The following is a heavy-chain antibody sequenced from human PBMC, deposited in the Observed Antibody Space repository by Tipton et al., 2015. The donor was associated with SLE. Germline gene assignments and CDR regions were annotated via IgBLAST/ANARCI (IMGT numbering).Heavy chain of an antibody. V-gene: IGHV3-23*01. J-gene: IGHJ3*02. D-gene: IGHD3-10*01. CDR2: ISGSDGST. CDR3: ARRNSESGAFDM. CDR1: RFNFRTYG. Sequence: LSLTCAASRFNFRTYGMRWVRQSPEKGLEWVSSISGSDGSTYYADSVKGRFTISRDNSKNTLYLQMNSLRAEDTAVYYCARRNSESGAFDMWGQGTLVTVSS.